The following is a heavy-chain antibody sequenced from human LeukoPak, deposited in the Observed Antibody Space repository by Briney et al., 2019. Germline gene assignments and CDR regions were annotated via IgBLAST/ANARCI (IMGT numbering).Heavy chain of an antibody. D-gene: IGHD3-16*01. Sequence: GGCLRLSCAAAGFTFSSYWMNWARKAPWKGLEWVASINHNGNVNYYVDSVKGRFTISRDNAKNSLYLQMSNLRAEDTAVYFCARGGGLDVWGQGATVTVSS. CDR1: GFTFSSYW. J-gene: IGHJ6*02. V-gene: IGHV3-7*03. CDR3: ARGGGLDV. CDR2: INHNGNVN.